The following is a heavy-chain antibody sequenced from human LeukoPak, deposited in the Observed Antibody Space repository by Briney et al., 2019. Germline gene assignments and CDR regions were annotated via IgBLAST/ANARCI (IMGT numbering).Heavy chain of an antibody. CDR1: GDSASSNSAA. J-gene: IGHJ5*02. CDR2: TYYRSKWYN. Sequence: SQTLSLTCAISGDSASSNSAAWNWIRQSPSRGLEWLGRTYYRSKWYNDYAVSVKSRITINPDTSKNQFSLQLNSVTPEDTAVYYCARGKIAVAEEGLNWFDPWGQGTLVTVSS. V-gene: IGHV6-1*01. CDR3: ARGKIAVAEEGLNWFDP. D-gene: IGHD6-19*01.